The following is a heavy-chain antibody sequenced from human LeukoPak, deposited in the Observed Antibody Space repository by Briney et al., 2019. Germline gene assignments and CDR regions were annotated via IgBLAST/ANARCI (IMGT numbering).Heavy chain of an antibody. CDR3: ARDLLPTVTTGTFDY. D-gene: IGHD4-17*01. J-gene: IGHJ4*02. CDR2: ISSSSSYT. CDR1: GFTFSSYS. V-gene: IGHV3-21*01. Sequence: GGSLRLSCAASGFTFSSYSMNWVRQAPGKGLEWVSSISSSSSYTYYADSVKGRFTISRDNAKNSLYLQMNSLRAEDTAVYYCARDLLPTVTTGTFDYWGQGTLVTVSS.